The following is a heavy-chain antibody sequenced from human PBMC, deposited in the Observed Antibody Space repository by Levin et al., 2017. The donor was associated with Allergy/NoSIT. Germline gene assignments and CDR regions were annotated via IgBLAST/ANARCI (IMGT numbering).Heavy chain of an antibody. CDR1: GFTFSSYS. J-gene: IGHJ2*01. V-gene: IGHV3-21*01. CDR3: AKDATYGPDWYFDL. D-gene: IGHD1-14*01. Sequence: GESLKISCAASGFTFSSYSMNWVRQAPGKGLEWVSSISSSSSYIYYADSVKGRFTISRDNSKNTLYLQMNSLRAEDTAVYYCAKDATYGPDWYFDLWGRGTLVTVSS. CDR2: ISSSSSYI.